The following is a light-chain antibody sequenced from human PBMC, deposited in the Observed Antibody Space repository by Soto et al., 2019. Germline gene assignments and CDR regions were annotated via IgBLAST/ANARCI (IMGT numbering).Light chain of an antibody. CDR1: QSVSSNY. CDR3: QQYGNSPIT. Sequence: ETVLTQSPGTLSLSPGERATLSCRASQSVSSNYLAWYQQKPGQAPRLLIYGASSRATGIPDRFSGNGSGTDFPLTITRLEPEDFAVYDCQQYGNSPITFGQGTRLEIK. J-gene: IGKJ5*01. CDR2: GAS. V-gene: IGKV3-20*01.